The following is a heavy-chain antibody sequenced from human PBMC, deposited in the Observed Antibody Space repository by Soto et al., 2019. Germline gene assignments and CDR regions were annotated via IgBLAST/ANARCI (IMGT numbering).Heavy chain of an antibody. D-gene: IGHD3-3*01. J-gene: IGHJ6*02. CDR2: ISAYNGNT. V-gene: IGHV1-18*01. CDR3: AREGTLPPYLEWLSESPPYYYYYGMDV. CDR1: GYTFTSYG. Sequence: QVQLVQSGAEVKKPGASVKVSCKASGYTFTSYGISWVRQAPGQGLEWMGWISAYNGNTNYAQKLQGRVTMTTDTSTSTAYMELRSLRSDDTAVYYCAREGTLPPYLEWLSESPPYYYYYGMDVWGQGTTVTVSS.